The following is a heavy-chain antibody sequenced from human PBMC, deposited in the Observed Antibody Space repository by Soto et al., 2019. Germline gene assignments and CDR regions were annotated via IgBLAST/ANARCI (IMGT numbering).Heavy chain of an antibody. D-gene: IGHD3-16*01. CDR3: AEEEAGGGIIVVAH. J-gene: IGHJ4*02. CDR1: GFTITNYG. Sequence: EVQLLESGGGLVQPGGSLRLSCVASGFTITNYGMSWVRQAPGKGLQWVSAVSAVGGTHYAESVKGRFTVSRDDSRTPLYLEMNNLRAEDTVLYYCAEEEAGGGIIVVAHWCQGTLVTV. V-gene: IGHV3-23*01. CDR2: VSAVGGT.